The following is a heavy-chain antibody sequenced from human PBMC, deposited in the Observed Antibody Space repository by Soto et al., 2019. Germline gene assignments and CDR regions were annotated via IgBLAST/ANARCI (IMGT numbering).Heavy chain of an antibody. D-gene: IGHD3-22*01. Sequence: HPGGSLRLSCAASGFTFTSYAMNWVRLAPGKGLEWVSAISGTGYNTYYADSVKGRFTISRDNTKNTLYLQMNSLRAEDTAVYYCAKAVIYSVSSGYYYYFEYWGPGILVTV. J-gene: IGHJ4*02. CDR3: AKAVIYSVSSGYYYYFEY. CDR2: ISGTGYNT. V-gene: IGHV3-23*01. CDR1: GFTFTSYA.